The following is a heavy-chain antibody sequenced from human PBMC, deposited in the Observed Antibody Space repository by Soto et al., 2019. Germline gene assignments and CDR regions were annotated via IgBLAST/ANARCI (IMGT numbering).Heavy chain of an antibody. J-gene: IGHJ6*02. V-gene: IGHV3-9*01. CDR2: ISWNSDVK. CDR3: ARDMAHYEFLGHNERGLDV. D-gene: IGHD3-3*01. Sequence: GGSLRLSCVVSGFTFEDSVMHWVRQVPGKGLEWVSGISWNSDVKGYADSVRGRFTISRDNARNSLFLQMTSLRGEDSALYYCARDMAHYEFLGHNERGLDVWGQGTAVTVSS. CDR1: GFTFEDSV.